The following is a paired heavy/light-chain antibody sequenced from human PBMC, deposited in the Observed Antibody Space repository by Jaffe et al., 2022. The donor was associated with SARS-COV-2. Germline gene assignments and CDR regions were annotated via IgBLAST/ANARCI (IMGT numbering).Heavy chain of an antibody. V-gene: IGHV3-21*01. CDR3: ARDYDTLTGYAFDI. Sequence: EVQMVESGGGLVKPGGSLRLSCAASGFTFNTYSMNWVRQAPGKGLEWVSSVSRSSDYIYYRDSVKGRFTISRDNAKNSLYLQMNSLRAEDTAVYYCARDYDTLTGYAFDIWGQGTLVTVSS. D-gene: IGHD3-9*01. CDR1: GFTFNTYS. J-gene: IGHJ3*02. CDR2: VSRSSDYI.
Light chain of an antibody. CDR3: SSYTSKSVL. CDR2: AVS. CDR1: SSDVGGYNY. J-gene: IGLJ2*01. Sequence: QSALTQPASVSGSPGQSITISCTGTSSDVGGYNYVSWYQQHPGKAPKLMIYAVSNRPSGVSNRFSGSKSGNTASLTISGLQAEDEADYYCSSYTSKSVLFGGGTKLSVL. V-gene: IGLV2-14*01.